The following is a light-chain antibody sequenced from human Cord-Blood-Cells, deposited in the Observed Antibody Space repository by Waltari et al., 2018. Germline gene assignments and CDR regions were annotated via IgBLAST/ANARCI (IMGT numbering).Light chain of an antibody. CDR2: QDS. J-gene: IGLJ2*01. CDR1: KLGDKY. V-gene: IGLV3-1*01. CDR3: QAWDSSTAV. Sequence: SYELTQPPSVSVSPGQTASITCSGDKLGDKYACWYQQKPGQSPVLVIYQDSKRPSGLPERFAGSDSGNTATLTISGTQAMDEADYYCQAWDSSTAVFGGGTKL.